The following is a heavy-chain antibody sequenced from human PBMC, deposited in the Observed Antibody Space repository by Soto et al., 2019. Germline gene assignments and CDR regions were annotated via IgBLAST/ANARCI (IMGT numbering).Heavy chain of an antibody. CDR3: ARGQRRFDANCGLDV. J-gene: IGHJ6*02. CDR2: IYYSGST. CDR1: GGSISSGGYY. D-gene: IGHD6-25*01. Sequence: QVQVQESGPGLVKPSQTLSLTCTVSGGSISSGGYYWSWIRQHPGKGLEWIGYIYYSGSTYYNPATKSLLPISVYTSKSQFALNLRSVTAADAAVYYWARGQRRFDANCGLDVWGQGTTVTVSS. V-gene: IGHV4-31*01.